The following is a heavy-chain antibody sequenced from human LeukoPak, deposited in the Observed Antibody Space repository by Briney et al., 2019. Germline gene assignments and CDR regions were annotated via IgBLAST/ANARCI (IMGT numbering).Heavy chain of an antibody. D-gene: IGHD3-10*01. CDR1: GFTFSSYW. CDR3: AKEGDYYGSGSYRDGFDI. V-gene: IGHV3-7*01. CDR2: IKQDGSEK. Sequence: AGGSLRLSCAASGFTFSSYWMSWVRQAPGKGLEWVANIKQDGSEKYYVDSVKGRFTISRDSFKNTLYLQMNSLRLEDTAVYYCAKEGDYYGSGSYRDGFDIWGQGTRATVSS. J-gene: IGHJ3*02.